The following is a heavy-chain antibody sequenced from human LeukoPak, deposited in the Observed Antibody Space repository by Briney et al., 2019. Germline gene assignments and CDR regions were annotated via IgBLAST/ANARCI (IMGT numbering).Heavy chain of an antibody. Sequence: TSETLSLTCTVSGGSISSYYWSWIRQPPGKGLEWIGYIYYSGSTNYNPSLKSRVTISVDTSKNQFSLKLSSVTAADTAVYYCAREVQSSNYFDYWGQGTLVTVSS. D-gene: IGHD4/OR15-4a*01. CDR2: IYYSGST. J-gene: IGHJ4*02. CDR3: AREVQSSNYFDY. CDR1: GGSISSYY. V-gene: IGHV4-59*01.